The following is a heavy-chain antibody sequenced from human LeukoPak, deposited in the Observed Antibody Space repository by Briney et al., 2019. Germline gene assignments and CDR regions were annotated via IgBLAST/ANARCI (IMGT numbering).Heavy chain of an antibody. Sequence: GGSLRLSCAASGFTFSSYAMHWVRQAPGKGLEWVAVISYDGSNKYYADSVKGRFTISRDNAKNSLYLQMNSLRAEDTALYYCAKGYCSSTSCPLGYWGQGTLVTASS. D-gene: IGHD2-2*01. CDR2: ISYDGSNK. J-gene: IGHJ4*02. CDR1: GFTFSSYA. V-gene: IGHV3-30*04. CDR3: AKGYCSSTSCPLGY.